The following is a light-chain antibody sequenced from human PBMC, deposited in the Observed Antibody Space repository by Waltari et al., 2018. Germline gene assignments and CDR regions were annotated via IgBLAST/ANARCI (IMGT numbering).Light chain of an antibody. V-gene: IGKV3-20*01. CDR3: QQHFRLPAT. J-gene: IGKJ1*01. Sequence: IMLTQSPGTLSLSPGERATLSCRASQSISRYLAWYQQKPGKAPRLLIYGSSTRATGIPDRFSGSGAGTDFSLTISGLEPGDSAVYCCQQHFRLPATFGQGTKVEIK. CDR1: QSISRY. CDR2: GSS.